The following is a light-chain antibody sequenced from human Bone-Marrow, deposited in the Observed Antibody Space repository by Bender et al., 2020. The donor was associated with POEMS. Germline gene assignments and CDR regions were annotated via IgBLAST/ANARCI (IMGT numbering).Light chain of an antibody. J-gene: IGLJ2*01. Sequence: QSALTQPASVSGSPGQSITISCTGTSSDIGGYEYVSWYQLHPDKAPKLMIYDVTNRPSGVSNRFSGSKSGNTASLTISGLQAEDEGDYYCSSYTSSSTVLFGGGTKVNVL. CDR3: SSYTSSSTVL. CDR2: DVT. CDR1: SSDIGGYEY. V-gene: IGLV2-14*01.